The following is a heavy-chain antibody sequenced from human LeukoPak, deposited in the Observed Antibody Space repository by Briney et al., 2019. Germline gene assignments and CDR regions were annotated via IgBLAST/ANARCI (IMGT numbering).Heavy chain of an antibody. CDR1: GGSISSSSYY. Sequence: SETLSLTCTVSGGSISSSSYYWGWIRQPPGKGLEWIGGIYYSGSTYYNPSLKSRVTISVDTSKNQFSLKLSSVTAADTAVYYCARQQAAAGNDLFDYWGQGTLVTVSS. D-gene: IGHD6-13*01. V-gene: IGHV4-39*01. J-gene: IGHJ4*02. CDR3: ARQQAAAGNDLFDY. CDR2: IYYSGST.